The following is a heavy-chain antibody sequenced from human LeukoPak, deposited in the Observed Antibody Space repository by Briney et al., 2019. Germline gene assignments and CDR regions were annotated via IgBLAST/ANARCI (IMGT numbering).Heavy chain of an antibody. Sequence: ASVTVSFKASGGTFTIYAISWVRQAPGQGLEWMGGVIPIFGTANYAQKFQGRVTITADESTSTAYMELSSLRSEDTAVYYCASSPDGYNPFDYWGQGTLVTVSS. CDR2: VIPIFGTA. D-gene: IGHD5-24*01. CDR3: ASSPDGYNPFDY. V-gene: IGHV1-69*13. CDR1: GGTFTIYA. J-gene: IGHJ4*02.